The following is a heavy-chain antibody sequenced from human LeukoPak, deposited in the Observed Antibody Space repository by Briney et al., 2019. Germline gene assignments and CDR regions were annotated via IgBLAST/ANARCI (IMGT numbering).Heavy chain of an antibody. V-gene: IGHV3-20*04. Sequence: GGSLRLSCAASGFTFSLYAMSWVRQAPGKGLGWVSGVSWSGGRTTYADSVKGRFSISRDNAKNSLSLQMNSLRAEDTALYYCARVTYGSGTYYNVDYFYYMDVWGKGTTVTVSS. CDR3: ARVTYGSGTYYNVDYFYYMDV. CDR2: VSWSGGRT. J-gene: IGHJ6*03. D-gene: IGHD3-10*01. CDR1: GFTFSLYA.